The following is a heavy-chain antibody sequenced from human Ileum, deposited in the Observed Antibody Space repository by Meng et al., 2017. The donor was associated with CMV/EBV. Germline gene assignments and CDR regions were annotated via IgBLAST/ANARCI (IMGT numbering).Heavy chain of an antibody. CDR3: ARALRYCSSTSCHGMDV. J-gene: IGHJ6*02. V-gene: IGHV4-38-2*02. D-gene: IGHD2-2*01. Sequence: SETLSLTCTVSGYSISSGYYWDWIRQPPGKGLEWIGSIYHSGSTYCNPSLKSRVTISVDTSKNRFSLKLSSVTAADTAVYYCARALRYCSSTSCHGMDVWGQGTTVTVSS. CDR1: GYSISSGYY. CDR2: IYHSGST.